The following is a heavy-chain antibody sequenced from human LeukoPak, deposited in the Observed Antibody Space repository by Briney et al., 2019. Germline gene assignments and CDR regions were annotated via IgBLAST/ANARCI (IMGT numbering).Heavy chain of an antibody. D-gene: IGHD5-18*01. Sequence: ASETLSLTCTVSGGSISSYYWSWIRQPPGKGLEWIGYIYCSGSTNYNPSLKSRVTISVDTSKNQFSLKLSSVTAADTAVYYCARGGNTAMVYWGQGTLVTVSS. CDR2: IYCSGST. CDR3: ARGGNTAMVY. CDR1: GGSISSYY. J-gene: IGHJ4*02. V-gene: IGHV4-59*01.